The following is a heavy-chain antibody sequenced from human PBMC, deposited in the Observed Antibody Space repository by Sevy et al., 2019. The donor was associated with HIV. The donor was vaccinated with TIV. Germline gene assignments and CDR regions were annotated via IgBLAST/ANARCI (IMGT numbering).Heavy chain of an antibody. CDR3: ARDPDWGALDR. D-gene: IGHD7-27*01. CDR1: GFTFSNFW. J-gene: IGHJ5*02. V-gene: IGHV3-7*01. CDR2: INQDERHI. Sequence: GGSLRLSCEVSGFTFSNFWMTWVRQRPGKGLEWVAYINQDERHINLLDSVRGRFTISRDNAKNSLYLQMDSLRAEDTAIYYCARDPDWGALDRWGQGTLVTVSS.